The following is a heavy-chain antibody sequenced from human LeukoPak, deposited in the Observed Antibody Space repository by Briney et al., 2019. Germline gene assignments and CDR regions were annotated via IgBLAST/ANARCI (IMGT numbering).Heavy chain of an antibody. Sequence: PGGSLRLSCAASGFTFSSYWMSWVRQAPGKGLEWVANINKDGGEKYYADSVKGRFTISRDNAENSLSLQMNSLRSDDTAVYYCVRPELPGWSVLFDFWGQGTLVAVSS. V-gene: IGHV3-7*01. J-gene: IGHJ4*02. D-gene: IGHD2-15*01. CDR2: INKDGGEK. CDR1: GFTFSSYW. CDR3: VRPELPGWSVLFDF.